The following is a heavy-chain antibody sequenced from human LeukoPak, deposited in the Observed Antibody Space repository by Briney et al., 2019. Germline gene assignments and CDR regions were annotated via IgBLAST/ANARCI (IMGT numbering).Heavy chain of an antibody. CDR2: INPNSGGT. J-gene: IGHJ4*02. V-gene: IGHV1-2*02. D-gene: IGHD5-18*01. CDR3: ARDQIYSYGFSLFDY. Sequence: ASVKVSCKASGYTFTSYGISWVRQAPGQGLEWMGWINPNSGGTNYAQKFQGRVTMTRDTSISTAYMELSRLRSDDTAVYYCARDQIYSYGFSLFDYWGQGTLVTVSS. CDR1: GYTFTSYG.